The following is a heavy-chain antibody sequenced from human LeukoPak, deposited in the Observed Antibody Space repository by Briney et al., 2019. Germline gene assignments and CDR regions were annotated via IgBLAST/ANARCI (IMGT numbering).Heavy chain of an antibody. CDR3: ARGLHCSSTSCYSNWFDP. J-gene: IGHJ5*02. CDR2: IIPSSGGT. V-gene: IGHV1-2*02. D-gene: IGHD2-2*01. CDR1: GYTFTGYY. Sequence: ASVKVSCKASGYTFTGYYVHWVRQAPGQGPEWMGWIIPSSGGTNYAQKFQGRVTITRNTSISTAYMELSSLRSEDTAVYYCARGLHCSSTSCYSNWFDPWGQGTLVTVSS.